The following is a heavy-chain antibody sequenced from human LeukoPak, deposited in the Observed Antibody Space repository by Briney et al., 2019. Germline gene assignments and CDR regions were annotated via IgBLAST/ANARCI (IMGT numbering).Heavy chain of an antibody. V-gene: IGHV4-39*01. CDR1: GDSISDSDYY. CDR3: ARLFGRGYHSSGPQCY. D-gene: IGHD3-22*01. CDR2: IYYTGGT. Sequence: PSETLSLTCTVSGDSISDSDYYWGWIRQPPGKGLEWIGSIYYTGGTYHNPSLKSRLTITVETSNNQFSLKPNSVTAADTAIYYCARLFGRGYHSSGPQCYWSQGTLVTVSS. J-gene: IGHJ4*02.